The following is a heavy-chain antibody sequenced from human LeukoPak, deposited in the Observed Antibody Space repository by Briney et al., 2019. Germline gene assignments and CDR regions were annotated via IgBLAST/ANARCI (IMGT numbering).Heavy chain of an antibody. CDR1: GGSISSGGYS. CDR3: ASRRDGYNPFIDY. D-gene: IGHD5-24*01. Sequence: PSQTLSLTCAVSGGSISSGGYSWSWIPQPPGKGLEWIGYIYHSGSTYYNPSLKSRVTISVDRSKNQLSLKLSSVTAADTAVYYCASRRDGYNPFIDYWGQGTLVTVSS. J-gene: IGHJ4*02. V-gene: IGHV4-30-2*01. CDR2: IYHSGST.